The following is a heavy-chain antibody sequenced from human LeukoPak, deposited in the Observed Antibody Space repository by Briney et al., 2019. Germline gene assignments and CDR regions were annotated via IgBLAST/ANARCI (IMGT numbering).Heavy chain of an antibody. J-gene: IGHJ4*02. CDR3: ARGEERYFDY. Sequence: PSETLSLTCTVSGGSISSYYWSWIRQPPGKGLEWTGYIYYSGSTNYNPSLKSRVTISVDTSKNQFSLKLSSVTAADTAVYYCARGEERYFDYWGQGTLVTVSS. CDR2: IYYSGST. CDR1: GGSISSYY. D-gene: IGHD5-24*01. V-gene: IGHV4-59*01.